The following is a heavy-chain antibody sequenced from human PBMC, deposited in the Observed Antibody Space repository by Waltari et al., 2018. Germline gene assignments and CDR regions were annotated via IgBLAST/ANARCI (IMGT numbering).Heavy chain of an antibody. Sequence: QVQLQQWGAGLLKPSETLSLTCAVYGGSFSGYYWSWIRQPPGKGLEWIGEINHSGSTNYNPSLKSRVTISVDTSKNQFSLKLSSVTAADTAVYYCARGQGSSSWYESSWFDPWGQGTLVTVSS. D-gene: IGHD6-13*01. CDR1: GGSFSGYY. CDR3: ARGQGSSSWYESSWFDP. J-gene: IGHJ5*02. CDR2: INHSGST. V-gene: IGHV4-34*01.